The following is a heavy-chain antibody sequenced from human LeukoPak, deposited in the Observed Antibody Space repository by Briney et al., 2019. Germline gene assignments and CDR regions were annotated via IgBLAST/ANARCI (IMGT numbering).Heavy chain of an antibody. Sequence: SVKVSCKASGGTFSSYATSWVRQAPGQGLEWMGGIIPIFGTANYAQKFQGRVTITTDESTSTAYMELSSLRSEDTAVYYCARWVVGATGGLSDYWGQGTLVTVSS. D-gene: IGHD1-26*01. CDR2: IIPIFGTA. V-gene: IGHV1-69*05. CDR3: ARWVVGATGGLSDY. CDR1: GGTFSSYA. J-gene: IGHJ4*02.